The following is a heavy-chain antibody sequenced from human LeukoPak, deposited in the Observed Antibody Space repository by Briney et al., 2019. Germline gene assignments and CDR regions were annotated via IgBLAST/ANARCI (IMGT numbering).Heavy chain of an antibody. J-gene: IGHJ3*02. V-gene: IGHV4-61*02. CDR1: GDSLSSGDYY. D-gene: IGHD3-22*01. Sequence: PSETLSLTCTVSGDSLSSGDYYWSWIRQPAGRGLERFGRISSSGSTNYNPSLKSRVTISVHTSKNQFSLKLSSVTAADTAVYFCARGPYSYDSSGAFDIWGQGTMVTVSS. CDR2: ISSSGST. CDR3: ARGPYSYDSSGAFDI.